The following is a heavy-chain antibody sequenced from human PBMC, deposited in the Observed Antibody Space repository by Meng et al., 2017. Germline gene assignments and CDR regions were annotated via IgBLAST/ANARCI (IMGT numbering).Heavy chain of an antibody. CDR2: INPSGGST. CDR1: GYTFTSYD. V-gene: IGHV1-46*01. CDR3: ARDGGVSAFDI. D-gene: IGHD3-16*01. Sequence: GESLKISCKASGYTFTSYDMHWVRQAPGQGLEWMGIINPSGGSTSYAQKFQGRVTMTRDTSTSTVYMELSSLRAEDTAVYYCARDGGVSAFDIWGQGTMVIVSS. J-gene: IGHJ3*02.